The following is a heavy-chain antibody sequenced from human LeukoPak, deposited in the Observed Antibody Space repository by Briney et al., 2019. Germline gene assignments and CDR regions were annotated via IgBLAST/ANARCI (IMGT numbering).Heavy chain of an antibody. CDR1: GFTFSDHY. CDR3: ARSCGTCSIDP. Sequence: TGGSLRLSCAASGFTFSDHYMDWVRQAPGRGLEWVGRIRNKADSYTTEYAASVKGRFTISRDDSKNSVYLQMNSLETEDTALYYCARSCGTCSIDPWGQGTLVTVSS. D-gene: IGHD2-15*01. J-gene: IGHJ5*02. V-gene: IGHV3-72*01. CDR2: IRNKADSYTT.